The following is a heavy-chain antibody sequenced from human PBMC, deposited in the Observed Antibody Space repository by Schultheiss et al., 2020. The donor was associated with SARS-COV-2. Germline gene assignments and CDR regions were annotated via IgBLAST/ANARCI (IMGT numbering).Heavy chain of an antibody. CDR3: ARDHRFLEWLFLY. V-gene: IGHV4-59*12. CDR2: IYYSGST. J-gene: IGHJ4*02. D-gene: IGHD3-3*01. CDR1: GGSISSYY. Sequence: SLTCTVSGGSISSYYWSWIRQPAGKGLEWIGYIYYSGSTYYNPSLKSRVTISVDTSKNQFSLKLSSVTAADTAVYYCARDHRFLEWLFLYWGQGTLVTVSS.